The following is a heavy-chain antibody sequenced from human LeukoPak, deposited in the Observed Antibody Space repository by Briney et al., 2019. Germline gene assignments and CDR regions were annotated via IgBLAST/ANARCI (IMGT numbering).Heavy chain of an antibody. D-gene: IGHD1-26*01. CDR2: IYPDDSKP. CDR1: GYTFNIYW. V-gene: IGHV5-51*01. J-gene: IGHJ3*02. Sequence: EESLKISCKASGYTFNIYWIAWVRQMPGKGLECMGIIYPDDSKPRYSPSFQGQVTISVDKSTTTAYLQWSSLKASDTAVYYCARLSGGSSLRNDAFDIWGQGTMVTVSS. CDR3: ARLSGGSSLRNDAFDI.